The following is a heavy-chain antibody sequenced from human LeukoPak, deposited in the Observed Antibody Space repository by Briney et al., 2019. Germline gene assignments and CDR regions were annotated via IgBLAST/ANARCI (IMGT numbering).Heavy chain of an antibody. CDR3: ARDGYYDFWSGYSTYGMDV. J-gene: IGHJ6*02. Sequence: ASVKVSCKACGYTFPSHGVICVRQAPGQGLEWMGWISAYNGNTNYAQKLQGRVTMTTDTSTSTAYMELRSLRSDDTAVYYCARDGYYDFWSGYSTYGMDVWGQGTTVTVSS. CDR2: ISAYNGNT. CDR1: GYTFPSHG. D-gene: IGHD3-3*01. V-gene: IGHV1-18*01.